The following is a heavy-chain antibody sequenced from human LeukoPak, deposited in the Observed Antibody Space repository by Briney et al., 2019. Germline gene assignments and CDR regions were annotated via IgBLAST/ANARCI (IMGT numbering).Heavy chain of an antibody. Sequence: SGPTLVKPTQTLTLTCTFSGFSLSTSGVGVGWIRQPPGKALEWLALIYWDDDKRYSPSLKSRLTITKDTSKNQVVLTMTNMDPVDTATYYCAHSILGVLLRYFDWLLKDWYFDLWGRGTLVTVSS. CDR1: GFSLSTSGVG. D-gene: IGHD3-9*01. J-gene: IGHJ2*01. CDR2: IYWDDDK. CDR3: AHSILGVLLRYFDWLLKDWYFDL. V-gene: IGHV2-5*02.